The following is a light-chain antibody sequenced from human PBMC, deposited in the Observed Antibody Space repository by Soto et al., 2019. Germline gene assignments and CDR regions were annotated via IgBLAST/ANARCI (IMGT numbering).Light chain of an antibody. V-gene: IGKV3-11*01. CDR3: QQRSNWLFT. Sequence: EIVLTQSPATLSLSPGERAPLSCRASQSVGSYLAWYQQKPGQAPSLLFYDASNRATGIPARFSGSGSGTDFTLTISSLEPEDFAVYYCQQRSNWLFTFGPGTKVDIK. J-gene: IGKJ3*01. CDR2: DAS. CDR1: QSVGSY.